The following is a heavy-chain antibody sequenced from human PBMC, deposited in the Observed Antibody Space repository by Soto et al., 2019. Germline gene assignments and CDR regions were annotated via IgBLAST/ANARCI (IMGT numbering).Heavy chain of an antibody. J-gene: IGHJ4*02. Sequence: SEPLSLLCAVYGGSFSGYYWSWIRKPPGKGLEWIGEINHSGSTNYNPSLKSRVTISVDTSKNQFSLKLSSVTAADTAVYYCARADYYDSSGYYLGFDYWGQGTLVTVSS. V-gene: IGHV4-34*01. CDR3: ARADYYDSSGYYLGFDY. D-gene: IGHD3-22*01. CDR1: GGSFSGYY. CDR2: INHSGST.